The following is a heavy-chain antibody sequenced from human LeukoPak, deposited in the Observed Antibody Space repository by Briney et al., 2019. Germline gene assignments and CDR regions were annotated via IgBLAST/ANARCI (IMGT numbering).Heavy chain of an antibody. CDR3: AEEDSGTISRLD. CDR1: GFPFSIYA. Sequence: GGSLRLPCAASGFPFSIYAMIDVREARGRGLEWVSAISGCGGRTHYADSVKGRFTISRDNSNNTLYLQMNSLIAEDTAVYYCAEEDSGTISRLDWGQGTLVTVSS. D-gene: IGHD1-26*01. J-gene: IGHJ4*02. V-gene: IGHV3-23*01. CDR2: ISGCGGRT.